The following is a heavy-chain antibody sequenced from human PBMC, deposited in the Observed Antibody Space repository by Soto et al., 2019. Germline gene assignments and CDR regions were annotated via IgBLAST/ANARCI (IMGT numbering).Heavy chain of an antibody. D-gene: IGHD3-3*01. CDR3: ARAATIFGVVIPSHYYYYGMDV. Sequence: ASVKVSCKASGYTFTSCYMHWVRQAPGQGLEWMGIINPSGGSTSYAQKFQGRVTMTRDTSTSTVYMELSSLRSEDTAVYYCARAATIFGVVIPSHYYYYGMDVWGQGTTVTVSS. CDR1: GYTFTSCY. V-gene: IGHV1-46*01. CDR2: INPSGGST. J-gene: IGHJ6*02.